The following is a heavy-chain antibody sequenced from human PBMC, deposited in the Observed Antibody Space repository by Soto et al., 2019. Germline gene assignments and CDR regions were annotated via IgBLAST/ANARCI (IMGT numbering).Heavy chain of an antibody. CDR3: ASDLVGSSDSYGLDV. CDR1: GFTFSNYG. V-gene: IGHV3-33*01. CDR2: IWHDGNNK. J-gene: IGHJ6*02. Sequence: GGSLRLSCAASGFTFSNYGMHWVRQAPGKGLEWVAIIWHDGNNKYYADSVRGRFIISRDNSKNRLYLQMNSLRAEDTAVYYCASDLVGSSDSYGLDVWGQGTPVTVSS. D-gene: IGHD1-26*01.